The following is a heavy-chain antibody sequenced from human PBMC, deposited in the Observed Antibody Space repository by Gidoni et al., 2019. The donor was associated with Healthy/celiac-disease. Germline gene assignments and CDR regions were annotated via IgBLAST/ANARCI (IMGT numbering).Heavy chain of an antibody. CDR1: GFTFSSYA. CDR3: RLDEWFGEFRYYYGMDV. Sequence: EVQLLESGGGLVQPGGSLRLSCAASGFTFSSYAMSWVRQAPGKGLEWVSAISGSGGSTYYADSVKGRFTISRDKSKNTLYLQMNSLRAEDTAVYYCRLDEWFGEFRYYYGMDVWGQGTTVTVSS. D-gene: IGHD3-10*01. CDR2: ISGSGGST. V-gene: IGHV3-23*01. J-gene: IGHJ6*02.